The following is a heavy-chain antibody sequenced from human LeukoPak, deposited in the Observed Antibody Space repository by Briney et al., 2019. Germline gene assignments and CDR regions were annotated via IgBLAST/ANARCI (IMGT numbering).Heavy chain of an antibody. CDR1: GYSISSGYY. V-gene: IGHV4-38-2*02. CDR2: IYHTGST. J-gene: IGHJ5*02. Sequence: SETLSLTCTVSGYSISSGYYWAWIRQPPGKGLEWIGNIYHTGSTNYKSPLKSRAAISLDTSKNQFSLKLNSVTAADTAVYYCTREGRNFFDPWGQGTLVTVSS. CDR3: TREGRNFFDP.